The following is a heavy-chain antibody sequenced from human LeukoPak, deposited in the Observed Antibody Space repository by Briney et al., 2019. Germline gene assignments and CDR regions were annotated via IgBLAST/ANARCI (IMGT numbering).Heavy chain of an antibody. CDR1: GYTFTYRY. CDR2: ITPFNGNT. CDR3: ANSPDSGGLGP. Sequence: SVKVSCKASGYTFTYRYLHWVRQAPGQALEWMGWITPFNGNTNYAQKFQDRVTITRDRSMSTAYMELSSLKSEDTAMYHCANSPDSGGLGPWGQGTLVTVSS. V-gene: IGHV1-45*02. J-gene: IGHJ5*02. D-gene: IGHD3-10*01.